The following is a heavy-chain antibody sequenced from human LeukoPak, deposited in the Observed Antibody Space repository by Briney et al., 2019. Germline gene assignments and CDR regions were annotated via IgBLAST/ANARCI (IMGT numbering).Heavy chain of an antibody. Sequence: SETLSLTCTVSGGSISSYYWSWIRQPPGKGLEWIGYIYYSGSTYYNPSLKSRVTISVDTSKNQFSLKLSSVTAADTAVYYCAREARLLWFGDPTSGHDAFDIWGQGTMVTVSS. D-gene: IGHD3-10*01. CDR3: AREARLLWFGDPTSGHDAFDI. V-gene: IGHV4-59*01. CDR2: IYYSGST. CDR1: GGSISSYY. J-gene: IGHJ3*02.